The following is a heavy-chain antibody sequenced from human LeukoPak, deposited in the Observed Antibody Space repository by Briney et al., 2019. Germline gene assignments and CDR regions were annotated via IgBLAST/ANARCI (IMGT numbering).Heavy chain of an antibody. Sequence: PSETLSLTCTVSGGSISSSSYHWGWIRQPPGKGLEWIGYIYHSGSTYYNPSLKSRVTISVDRSKNQFSLKLSSVTAADTAVYYCARVIPAAFQYAPGHYFDYWGQGTLVTVSS. CDR2: IYHSGST. V-gene: IGHV4-39*07. J-gene: IGHJ4*02. D-gene: IGHD2-2*01. CDR3: ARVIPAAFQYAPGHYFDY. CDR1: GGSISSSSYH.